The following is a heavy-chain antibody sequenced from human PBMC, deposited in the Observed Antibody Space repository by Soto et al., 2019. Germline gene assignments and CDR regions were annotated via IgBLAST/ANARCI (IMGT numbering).Heavy chain of an antibody. CDR1: GGSISSYY. V-gene: IGHV4-59*01. CDR2: IYYSGST. D-gene: IGHD6-13*01. Sequence: SETLSLTCTVSGGSISSYYWSWIRQPPGKGLEWIGYIYYSGSTNYNPSLKSRVTISVDTSKNQFSLKLSSVTAADTAVYYCARTGQPGTDGGWFDPWGQGTLVTVSS. CDR3: ARTGQPGTDGGWFDP. J-gene: IGHJ5*02.